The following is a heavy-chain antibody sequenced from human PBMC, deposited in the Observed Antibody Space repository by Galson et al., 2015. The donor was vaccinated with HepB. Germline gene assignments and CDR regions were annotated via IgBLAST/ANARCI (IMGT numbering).Heavy chain of an antibody. D-gene: IGHD5-18*01. Sequence: SVKVSCKASGGTFSSYAISWVRQAPGQGLEWMGRIIPILGIANYAQKFQGRVTITADKSTSTAYMELSSLRSEDTAVYYCARDGGARPGTSGYSYGIDYWGQGTLVTVSS. CDR2: IIPILGIA. V-gene: IGHV1-69*04. CDR3: ARDGGARPGTSGYSYGIDY. CDR1: GGTFSSYA. J-gene: IGHJ4*02.